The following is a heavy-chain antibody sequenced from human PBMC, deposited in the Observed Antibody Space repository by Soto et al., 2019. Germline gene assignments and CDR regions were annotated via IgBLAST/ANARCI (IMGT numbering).Heavy chain of an antibody. D-gene: IGHD3-22*01. V-gene: IGHV3-15*04. CDR3: ATGAQAYIDSSAYYPYYFHY. J-gene: IGHJ4*02. CDR2: IGSETDGGTR. CDR1: GFTFSYDW. Sequence: PGGSLRLSCEVSGFTFSYDWMSWVRQAPGKGLEWVARIGSETDGGTRDHAAPVKGRFTITRDDSRSTLYLQMNILRTEDTAVYYCATGAQAYIDSSAYYPYYFHYWGQGTLVTVSS.